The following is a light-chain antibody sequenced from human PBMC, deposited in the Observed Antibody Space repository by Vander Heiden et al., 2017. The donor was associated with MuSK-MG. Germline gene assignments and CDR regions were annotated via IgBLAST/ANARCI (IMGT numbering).Light chain of an antibody. J-gene: IGKJ5*01. Sequence: EIVLTQSPATLSLSPGEWATLSCRASRSVNTYLAWYQQRPGQAPRLLIYDAPNRAAGIPARFTGSGSGTDFTLTISNREPEDFAVYYCQQLSYWPPHTFGQGTRLEIK. V-gene: IGKV3-11*01. CDR1: RSVNTY. CDR2: DAP. CDR3: QQLSYWPPHT.